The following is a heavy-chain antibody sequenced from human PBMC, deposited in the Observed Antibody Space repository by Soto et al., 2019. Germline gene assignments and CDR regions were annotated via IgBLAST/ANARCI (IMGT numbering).Heavy chain of an antibody. CDR2: IYSGGST. V-gene: IGHV3-53*01. CDR1: GLTFSSND. CDR3: ATRPLLPGAP. Sequence: EVQLVESGGGLIQPGGSLRLSCAASGLTFSSNDMNWVRQAPGKGLEWVSLIYSGGSTYYADSVKGRFTISRDNSKNTLYLQMSSLRAEDTAVYSCATRPLLPGAPWGQGTMVTVSS. J-gene: IGHJ3*01. D-gene: IGHD3-22*01.